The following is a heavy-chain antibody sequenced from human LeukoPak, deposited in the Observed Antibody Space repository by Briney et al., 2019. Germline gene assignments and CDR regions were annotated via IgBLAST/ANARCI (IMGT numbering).Heavy chain of an antibody. D-gene: IGHD6-19*01. CDR2: ISGSGGST. J-gene: IGHJ4*02. CDR3: ARGKASGWYIVDY. Sequence: GGSLRLSCAASGFTFSSYGMSWVRQAPGKGLEWVSAISGSGGSTYYADSVKGRFTISRDNSKNTLYLQMNSLRAEDTAVYYCARGKASGWYIVDYWGQGTLVTVSS. V-gene: IGHV3-23*01. CDR1: GFTFSSYG.